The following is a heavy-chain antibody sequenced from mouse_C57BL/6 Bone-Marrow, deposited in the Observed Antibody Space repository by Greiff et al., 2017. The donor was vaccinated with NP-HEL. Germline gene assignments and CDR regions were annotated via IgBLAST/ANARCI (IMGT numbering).Heavy chain of an antibody. CDR1: GYAFSSSW. D-gene: IGHD1-1*01. Sequence: VQLQQSGPELVKPGASVKISCKASGYAFSSSWMNWVKQRPGKGLEWIGRIYPGDGDTNYNGKFKGKATLTADKSSSTAYMQLSSLTSEDSAVYCCARSYYYGSSPYYFDDWGQGTTLTVSS. CDR2: IYPGDGDT. J-gene: IGHJ2*01. CDR3: ARSYYYGSSPYYFDD. V-gene: IGHV1-82*01.